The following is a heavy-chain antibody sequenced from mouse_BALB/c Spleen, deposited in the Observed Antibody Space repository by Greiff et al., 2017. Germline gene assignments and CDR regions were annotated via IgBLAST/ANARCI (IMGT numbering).Heavy chain of an antibody. CDR1: GFTFSSYA. D-gene: IGHD2-4*01. CDR2: ISSGGST. J-gene: IGHJ3*01. V-gene: IGHV5-6-5*01. CDR3: ARDDYGFAY. Sequence: EVNLVESGGGLVKPGGSLKLSCAASGFTFSSYAMSWVRQTPEKRLEWVASISSGGSTYYPDSVKGRFTISRDNARNILYLQMSSLRSEDTAMYYCARDDYGFAYWGQGTLVTVSA.